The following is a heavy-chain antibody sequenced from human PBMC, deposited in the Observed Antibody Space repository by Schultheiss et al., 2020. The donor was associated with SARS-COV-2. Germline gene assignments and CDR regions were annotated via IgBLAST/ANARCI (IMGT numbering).Heavy chain of an antibody. CDR3: ARPTWAYSTGFYPIHFDS. Sequence: GESLKISCKASGYRFSSNWIGWVHQMPGKGLQWMGIIFPYDSDIRYSPSFKGQVSISADKSTSTAYLQWSSLKASDSAMYYCARPTWAYSTGFYPIHFDSWGQGTLVTVSS. J-gene: IGHJ4*02. D-gene: IGHD3-22*01. V-gene: IGHV5-51*07. CDR1: GYRFSSNW. CDR2: IFPYDSDI.